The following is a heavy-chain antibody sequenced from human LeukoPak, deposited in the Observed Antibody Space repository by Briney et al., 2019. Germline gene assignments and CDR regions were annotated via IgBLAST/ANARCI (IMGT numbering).Heavy chain of an antibody. V-gene: IGHV1-8*01. Sequence: ASVKVSCKASGYTFTSYDINWVRQATGQGLEWMGWMNPNSGNTGYAQKFQGRVTITADKSTSTAYMELSSLRSEDTAVYYCATNPMIVVALYFDYRGQGTLVTVSS. J-gene: IGHJ4*02. D-gene: IGHD3-22*01. CDR3: ATNPMIVVALYFDY. CDR1: GYTFTSYD. CDR2: MNPNSGNT.